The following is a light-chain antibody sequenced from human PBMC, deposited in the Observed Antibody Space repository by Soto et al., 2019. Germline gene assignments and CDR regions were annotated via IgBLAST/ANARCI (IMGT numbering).Light chain of an antibody. CDR1: QSISSW. J-gene: IGKJ2*01. CDR3: QQYNSYSYT. CDR2: DAS. V-gene: IGKV1-5*01. Sequence: DIQMTQSPSTLSASVGDRFTITCRASQSISSWLAWYQQKPGKAPKLLIYDASSLESGVPSRFSGSGSGTEFNLTISSLQPDDFATYYCQQYNSYSYTFGQGTKLEIK.